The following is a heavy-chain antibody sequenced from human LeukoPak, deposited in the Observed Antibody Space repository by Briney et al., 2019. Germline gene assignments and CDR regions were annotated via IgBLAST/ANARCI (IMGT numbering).Heavy chain of an antibody. V-gene: IGHV3-23*01. Sequence: GGSLRLSCAASGFTFSSYAMRWVRQAPGKGLEWVSGISGRGGSTYYADFVKGRFTISRDNSKNTLYLQMNSLRAEDTAVYYCAKVYYDSWSGYSGYWGQGTLVTVSS. CDR3: AKVYYDSWSGYSGY. CDR1: GFTFSSYA. J-gene: IGHJ4*02. D-gene: IGHD3-3*01. CDR2: ISGRGGST.